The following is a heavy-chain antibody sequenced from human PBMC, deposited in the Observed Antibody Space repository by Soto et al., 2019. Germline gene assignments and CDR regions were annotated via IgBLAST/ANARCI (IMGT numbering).Heavy chain of an antibody. V-gene: IGHV4-34*01. CDR2: INHSGST. J-gene: IGHJ4*02. Sequence: SETLSLTCAVYGGSFSDYYWSWIRQPPGKGLEWIGEINHSGSTNYIPSLKSRVTISADTSKNQFSLKLRSVTAADTAVYYCARGPGWNASSAPCDYGGQGTLVNV. CDR3: ARGPGWNASSAPCDY. D-gene: IGHD1-1*01. CDR1: GGSFSDYY.